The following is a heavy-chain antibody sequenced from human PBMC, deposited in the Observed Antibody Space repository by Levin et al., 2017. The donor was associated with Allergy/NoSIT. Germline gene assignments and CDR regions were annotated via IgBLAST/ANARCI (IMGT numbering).Heavy chain of an antibody. CDR2: INSDGSST. Sequence: GESLKISCSASGFTFSSYWMHWVRQVPGKGLVWVSRINSDGSSTSYADSVKGRYTISRDNAKSTLYLQMNSLRAEDTAVYYCARVEDRAHRGFDYWGQGTLVTVSS. CDR3: ARVEDRAHRGFDY. CDR1: GFTFSSYW. D-gene: IGHD2-15*01. V-gene: IGHV3-74*01. J-gene: IGHJ4*02.